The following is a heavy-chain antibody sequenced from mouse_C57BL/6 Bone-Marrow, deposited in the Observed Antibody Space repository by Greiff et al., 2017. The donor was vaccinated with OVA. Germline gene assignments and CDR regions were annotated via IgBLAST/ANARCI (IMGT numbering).Heavy chain of an antibody. Sequence: EVNVVESGGGLVQPGDSLSLSCAASGFTFTNYYMSWVRQPPGQALEWLAFIRNKPNGSTTEYSASVKGRFTVSRDNSQGILYLQMNALRAEDSATYYCARYKGRVAVDYFDYWGQGTALTVSS. J-gene: IGHJ2*01. CDR3: ARYKGRVAVDYFDY. D-gene: IGHD1-1*01. V-gene: IGHV7-3*01. CDR2: IRNKPNGSTT. CDR1: GFTFTNYY.